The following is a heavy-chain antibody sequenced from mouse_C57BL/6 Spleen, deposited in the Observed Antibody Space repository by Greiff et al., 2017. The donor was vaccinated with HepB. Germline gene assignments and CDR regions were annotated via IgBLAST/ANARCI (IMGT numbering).Heavy chain of an antibody. CDR2: INPSNGGT. Sequence: QVQLQQPGTELVKPGASVKLSCKASGYTFTSYWMHWVKQRPGQGLEWIGNINPSNGGTKYNEKFKSKATLTVDKSSSTAYMQLSSLTSEDSAVYYCARERYYGSSSHWYFDVWGTGTTVTVSS. CDR1: GYTFTSYW. V-gene: IGHV1-53*01. J-gene: IGHJ1*03. CDR3: ARERYYGSSSHWYFDV. D-gene: IGHD1-1*01.